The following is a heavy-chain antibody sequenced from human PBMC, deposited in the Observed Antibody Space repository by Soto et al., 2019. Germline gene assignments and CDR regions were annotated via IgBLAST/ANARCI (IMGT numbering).Heavy chain of an antibody. V-gene: IGHV3-23*01. CDR3: AKRPGYDFWSGYYID. CDR2: ISGSGGST. D-gene: IGHD3-3*01. CDR1: GFTFSSYA. Sequence: EVQLLESGGGLVQPGGSLRLSCAASGFTFSSYAMRWVRQAPGKGLEWVSAISGSGGSTYYADSVKGRFTISRDNSKNTLYLQMNSLRSEDTAVYYCAKRPGYDFWSGYYIDWGQGTLVTVSS. J-gene: IGHJ4*02.